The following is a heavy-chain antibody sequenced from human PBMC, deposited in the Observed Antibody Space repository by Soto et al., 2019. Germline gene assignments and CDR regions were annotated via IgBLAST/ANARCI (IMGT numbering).Heavy chain of an antibody. CDR1: GGSISSSSYS. CDR3: ATPDIVATTDAFDI. J-gene: IGHJ3*02. V-gene: IGHV4-39*01. CDR2: IYYSGSP. Sequence: QLQLQESGPGLVKPSETLSLTCTVSGGSISSSSYSWGWIRQPPGEGLEWIGSIYYSGSPYYTPALKSRGAISGDTSKNQVSLKQSAVTAADTAVYYCATPDIVATTDAFDIWGQGTMVTVSS. D-gene: IGHD5-12*01.